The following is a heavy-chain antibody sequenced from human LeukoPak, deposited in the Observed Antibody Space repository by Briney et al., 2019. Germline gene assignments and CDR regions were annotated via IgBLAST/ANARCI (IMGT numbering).Heavy chain of an antibody. CDR3: ARSFYDILTGYYSPFDY. V-gene: IGHV3-21*01. Sequence: TGGSLRLSCAASGFTFSSYSMNWVRQAPGKGLEWVSSISSSSSYIYYADSVKGRFTISRDNSKNTLYLQMNSLRAEDTAVYYCARSFYDILTGYYSPFDYWGQGTLVTVSS. J-gene: IGHJ4*02. CDR2: ISSSSSYI. D-gene: IGHD3-9*01. CDR1: GFTFSSYS.